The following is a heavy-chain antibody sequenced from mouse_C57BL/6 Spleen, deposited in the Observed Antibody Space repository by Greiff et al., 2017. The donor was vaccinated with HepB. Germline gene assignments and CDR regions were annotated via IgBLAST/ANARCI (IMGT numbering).Heavy chain of an antibody. J-gene: IGHJ3*01. CDR2: INPSTGGT. CDR1: GYSFTGYY. D-gene: IGHD2-5*01. Sequence: EDQLQQSGPELVKPGASVKISCKASGYSFTGYYMNWVKQSPEKSLEWIGEINPSTGGTTYNQKFKAKATLTVDKSSSTAYMQLKSLTSEDSAVYYCARSNSTFAYWGQGTLVTVSA. V-gene: IGHV1-42*01. CDR3: ARSNSTFAY.